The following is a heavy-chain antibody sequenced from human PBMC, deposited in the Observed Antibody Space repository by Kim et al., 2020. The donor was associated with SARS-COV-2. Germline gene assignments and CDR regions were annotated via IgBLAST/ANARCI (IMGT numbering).Heavy chain of an antibody. J-gene: IGHJ4*02. CDR2: INHSGST. D-gene: IGHD6-19*01. Sequence: SETLSLTCAVYGGSFSGYYWSWIRQPPGKGLEWIGEINHSGSTNYNPSLKSRVTISVDTSKNQFSLKLSSVTAADTAVYYCARRRDSSGWYTPRNYFDYWGQGTLVTVSS. V-gene: IGHV4-34*01. CDR1: GGSFSGYY. CDR3: ARRRDSSGWYTPRNYFDY.